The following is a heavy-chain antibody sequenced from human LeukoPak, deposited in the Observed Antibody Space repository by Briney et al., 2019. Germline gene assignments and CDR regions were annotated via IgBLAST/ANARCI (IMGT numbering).Heavy chain of an antibody. D-gene: IGHD6-13*01. CDR2: ISSTSSTI. V-gene: IGHV3-48*04. CDR3: AVGYYYGTDV. Sequence: GGSLRLSCAASGFTFNTYSMNWVRQAPGKGLEWISYISSTSSTIYYADSVKGRFTISRDNAKNSLYLQMNSLRAEDTAVYYAAVGYYYGTDVWGQGTTVTVSS. CDR1: GFTFNTYS. J-gene: IGHJ6*02.